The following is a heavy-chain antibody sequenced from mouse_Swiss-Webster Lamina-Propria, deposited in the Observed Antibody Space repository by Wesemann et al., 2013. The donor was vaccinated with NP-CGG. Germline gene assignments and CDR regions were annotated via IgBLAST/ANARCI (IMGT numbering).Heavy chain of an antibody. V-gene: IGHV5-12-2*01. CDR3: ARHGNYFDY. J-gene: IGHJ2*01. CDR2: ISNGGGST. Sequence: LEWVAYISNGGGSTYYPDTVKGRFTISRDNAKNTLYLQMSSLKSEDTAMYYCARHGNYFDYWGQGTTLTVSS. D-gene: IGHD1-1*02.